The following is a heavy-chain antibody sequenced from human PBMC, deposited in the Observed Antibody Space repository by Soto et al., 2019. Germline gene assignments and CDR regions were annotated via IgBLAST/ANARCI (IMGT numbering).Heavy chain of an antibody. Sequence: KPSETLSLTCSVSGVTMSYGGYSWSWIRQSPGKGLEWLGYISHLETTYYNPSFKSRLSLSIDRTRNQFSLSLSSMTAADTAVYFCASSKYDVVAGSVWFDPWGQGTLVTVSS. CDR2: ISHLETT. CDR3: ASSKYDVVAGSVWFDP. V-gene: IGHV4-30-2*06. D-gene: IGHD2-21*01. J-gene: IGHJ5*02. CDR1: GVTMSYGGYS.